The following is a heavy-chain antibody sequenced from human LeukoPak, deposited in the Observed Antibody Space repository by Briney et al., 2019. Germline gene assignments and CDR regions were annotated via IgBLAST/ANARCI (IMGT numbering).Heavy chain of an antibody. CDR2: ISGSGDDT. D-gene: IGHD6-19*01. CDR1: GFTFSSYA. CDR3: AKDLIGYTSGWYGP. J-gene: IGHJ5*02. V-gene: IGHV3-23*01. Sequence: GGSLRLSCAASGFTFSSYAMSWVRQAPGKGLEWVSAISGSGDDTYYADSVKGRFTISRDNSKNTLYLQMNSLRAEDTAIYCCAKDLIGYTSGWYGPWGQGTLVTVSS.